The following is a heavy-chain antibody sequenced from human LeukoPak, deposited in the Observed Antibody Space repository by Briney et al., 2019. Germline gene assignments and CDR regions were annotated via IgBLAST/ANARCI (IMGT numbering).Heavy chain of an antibody. CDR1: GFTVSANY. Sequence: GSLRLSCAASGFTVSANYMSWVRQAPGKGLEWVANINEDGSYKFHADSVKGRLTISRDNSKNSLYLQMSSLRADDTAVYYCARDATRGGDNDYWGQGTRVIVSS. D-gene: IGHD2-21*02. J-gene: IGHJ4*02. CDR2: INEDGSYK. CDR3: ARDATRGGDNDY. V-gene: IGHV3-7*01.